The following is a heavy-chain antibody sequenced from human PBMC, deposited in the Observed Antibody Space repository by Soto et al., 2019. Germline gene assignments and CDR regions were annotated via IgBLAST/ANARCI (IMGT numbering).Heavy chain of an antibody. J-gene: IGHJ4*02. D-gene: IGHD1-26*01. CDR2: ISYSGST. Sequence: QVQLQESGPGLVKPSQTLSLTCTVSGGSIRSEDYYWSWIRQPPGKGLEWIGYISYSGSTAYKSSLTARVIISVDTAKNEVYLSLNSATAGDTDVYYCARDRIVGSTTVDSWGQGTLVTVSS. CDR1: GGSIRSEDYY. CDR3: ARDRIVGSTTVDS. V-gene: IGHV4-30-4*01.